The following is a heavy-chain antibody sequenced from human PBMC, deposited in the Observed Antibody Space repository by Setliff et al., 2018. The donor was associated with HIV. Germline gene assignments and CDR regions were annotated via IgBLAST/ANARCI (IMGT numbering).Heavy chain of an antibody. CDR3: ARRRGSGWYHYFDY. CDR2: IHHSGTA. V-gene: IGHV4-39*07. J-gene: IGHJ4*02. Sequence: SETLSLTCTVSGGSITRTPYYWGWIRQPPGKGLEWIGSIHHSGTAYDNPSLKSRVTISVDTSKNQFSLKLSSVTAADTAVYYCARRRGSGWYHYFDYWGQGTLVTVSS. CDR1: GGSITRTPYY. D-gene: IGHD6-19*01.